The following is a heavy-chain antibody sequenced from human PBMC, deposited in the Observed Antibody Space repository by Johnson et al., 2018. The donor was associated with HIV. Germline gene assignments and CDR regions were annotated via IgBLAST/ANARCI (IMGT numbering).Heavy chain of an antibody. V-gene: IGHV3-11*04. Sequence: HVQLVEFGGGLVKPGGSLRLSCAASGFSFGDYYMSWIRQAPGKGLEWISYISSDGSTIDYADSVKGRFTISRDNANNSLYLQMNSLRDEDTAVYFCARGGGWKGAFDIWGQGTMVTVSS. CDR3: ARGGGWKGAFDI. D-gene: IGHD1-1*01. CDR2: ISSDGSTI. J-gene: IGHJ3*02. CDR1: GFSFGDYY.